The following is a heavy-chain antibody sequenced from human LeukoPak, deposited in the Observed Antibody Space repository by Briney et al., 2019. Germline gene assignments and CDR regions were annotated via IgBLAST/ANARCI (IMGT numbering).Heavy chain of an antibody. CDR1: GFTFSTYS. D-gene: IGHD3-10*01. Sequence: GGSLRLSCAASGFTFSTYSMNWVRQAPGKGLEWVANIKQDGTEKYYVDSVKGRFTISRDNAKNSLYLQMNTLRVEDTAIYYCVRVALYYSDSESYYFFEHWGQGTPVTASS. CDR3: VRVALYYSDSESYYFFEH. CDR2: IKQDGTEK. V-gene: IGHV3-7*01. J-gene: IGHJ4*02.